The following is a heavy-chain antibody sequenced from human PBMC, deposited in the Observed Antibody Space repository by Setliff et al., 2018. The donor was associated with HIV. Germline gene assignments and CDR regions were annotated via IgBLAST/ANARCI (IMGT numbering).Heavy chain of an antibody. J-gene: IGHJ6*02. D-gene: IGHD2-21*02. Sequence: SETLFLTCAAYNGSLSGYYWNWIRQPPGEGLEWIGEINHSGNTKFSPSLENRVTMSLTRSKNQFSLRLTSVTAADTAVYFCVRGVGVVTPTRHYHYGLDVWGPGTTVTVS. V-gene: IGHV4-34*01. CDR1: NGSLSGYY. CDR2: INHSGNT. CDR3: VRGVGVVTPTRHYHYGLDV.